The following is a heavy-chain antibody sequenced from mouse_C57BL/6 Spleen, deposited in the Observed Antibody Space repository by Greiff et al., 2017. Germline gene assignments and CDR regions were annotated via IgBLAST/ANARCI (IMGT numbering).Heavy chain of an antibody. Sequence: QVQLKESGPGLVQPSQSLSITCSVSGFSLTSYGVHWVRQPPGKGLEWLGVIWSGGSTDYNAAFISRLSISKDNSKSQVFFKMNSLQADDTAIYYCAKDSSGYLDYWGQGTTLTVSS. J-gene: IGHJ2*01. CDR3: AKDSSGYLDY. CDR2: IWSGGST. V-gene: IGHV2-4*01. CDR1: GFSLTSYG. D-gene: IGHD3-2*02.